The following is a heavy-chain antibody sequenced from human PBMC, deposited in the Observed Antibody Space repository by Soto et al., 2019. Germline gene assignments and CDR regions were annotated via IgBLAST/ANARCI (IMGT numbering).Heavy chain of an antibody. CDR2: ISYDGSNK. CDR3: VKNREYGSASNYFDY. D-gene: IGHD3-10*01. V-gene: IGHV3-30*18. CDR1: GFTFSGYG. J-gene: IGHJ4*02. Sequence: QVQLVESGGGVVQPGRSLRLSCAASGFTFSGYGMHWVRQAPGKGLKWVAVISYDGSNKYYADSVKGRFTISRDNSKNTLYLQMNSLRAEDTAVYYCVKNREYGSASNYFDYWGQGTLVTVSS.